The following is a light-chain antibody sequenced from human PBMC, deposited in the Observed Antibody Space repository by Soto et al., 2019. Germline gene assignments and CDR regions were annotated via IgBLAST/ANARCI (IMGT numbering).Light chain of an antibody. V-gene: IGKV3-15*01. J-gene: IGKJ1*01. CDR2: GAS. CDR3: QQYNNWLWT. Sequence: EIVMTQSPATLSVSPGERATLSCRASQSVNSNLVWYQQKPGQAPRLLIYGASTRATGIPGRFSGSAYGTEFTLTISSLQSEDFAVYYCQQYNNWLWTFGQGTKVDIK. CDR1: QSVNSN.